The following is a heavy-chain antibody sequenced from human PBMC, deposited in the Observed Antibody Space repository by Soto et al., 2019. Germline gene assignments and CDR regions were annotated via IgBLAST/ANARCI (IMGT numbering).Heavy chain of an antibody. CDR2: IYYSGST. CDR1: GGSISSYY. Sequence: SETLSLTCTVSGGSISSYYWSWIRQPPGKGLEWIGYIYYSGSTNYNPSLKSRVAISVDTSKNQFSLKLSSVTAADTAVYYCARTLTSYYDSSGYQTYNWLDPWGQGTLVTVSS. D-gene: IGHD3-22*01. V-gene: IGHV4-59*08. CDR3: ARTLTSYYDSSGYQTYNWLDP. J-gene: IGHJ5*02.